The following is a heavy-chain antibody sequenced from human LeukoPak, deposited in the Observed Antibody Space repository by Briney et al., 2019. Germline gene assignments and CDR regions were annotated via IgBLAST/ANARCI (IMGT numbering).Heavy chain of an antibody. CDR2: ISGGGGST. CDR1: GFTFSSYA. J-gene: IGHJ4*02. CDR3: AKGHRIRGLITFDY. V-gene: IGHV3-23*01. D-gene: IGHD3-10*01. Sequence: PGGSLRLSCAASGFTFSSYAMTWVRQAPWKGLEWVSGISGGGGSTYYADSVKGRFTISRDNSKNTIYLQMNNLGVEDTAVYYCAKGHRIRGLITFDYWGQGTLVTASS.